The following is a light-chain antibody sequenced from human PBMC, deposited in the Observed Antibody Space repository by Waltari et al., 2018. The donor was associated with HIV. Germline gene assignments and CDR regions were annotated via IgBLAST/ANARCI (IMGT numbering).Light chain of an antibody. V-gene: IGLV3-1*01. CDR3: QAWGTSTSGV. Sequence: YEVTQPPSVAVSPGQTASIPRSGYELGDKYTCWYQQRPGQSPLLIIYQDNKRPPGIPERFSASNSGHTATLTISGTLPMDEADYYCQAWGTSTSGVFGRGTKLTVL. CDR2: QDN. CDR1: ELGDKY. J-gene: IGLJ2*01.